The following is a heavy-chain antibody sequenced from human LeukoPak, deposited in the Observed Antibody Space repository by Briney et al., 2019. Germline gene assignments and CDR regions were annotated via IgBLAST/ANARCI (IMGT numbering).Heavy chain of an antibody. CDR3: ARDSYGSGSFSLRY. Sequence: ASVKVSCKASGYTFTGYYMHWVRQAPGQGLEWMGRINPNSGGTNYAQKFQGRVTMTRDTSISTAYMELSRLRSDDTAVYYYARDSYGSGSFSLRYWGQGTLVTVSS. CDR1: GYTFTGYY. CDR2: INPNSGGT. J-gene: IGHJ4*02. V-gene: IGHV1-2*06. D-gene: IGHD3-10*01.